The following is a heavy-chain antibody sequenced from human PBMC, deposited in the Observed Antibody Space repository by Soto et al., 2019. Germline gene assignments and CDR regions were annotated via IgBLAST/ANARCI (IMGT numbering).Heavy chain of an antibody. J-gene: IGHJ4*02. D-gene: IGHD7-27*01. V-gene: IGHV1-69*06. Sequence: QVQLVQSGAEVKKPGSSVKVSCEASGGTFSGHAISWVRQAPGQGPEWMGGLIPLFGTTQHAQNFQDRLTITADKSTSTDYMELNSLRFEDTAIYYCARGPNWGYRFDSWGQGTLVTVSS. CDR1: GGTFSGHA. CDR3: ARGPNWGYRFDS. CDR2: LIPLFGTT.